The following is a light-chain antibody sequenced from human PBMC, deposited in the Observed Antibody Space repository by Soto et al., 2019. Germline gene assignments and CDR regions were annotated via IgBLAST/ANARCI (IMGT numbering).Light chain of an antibody. J-gene: IGLJ2*01. V-gene: IGLV2-14*03. CDR2: DVS. CDR3: STYTSSRTR. CDR1: SSDIGGYIY. Sequence: HSVLTQPASVSGSPGQSITISCTGTSSDIGGYIYVSWYQHHPGKAPKLLIYDVSNRPSGVSNRFSGSKSGNTASLTISGLQVEDEADYFCSTYTSSRTRFGGGTKVTVL.